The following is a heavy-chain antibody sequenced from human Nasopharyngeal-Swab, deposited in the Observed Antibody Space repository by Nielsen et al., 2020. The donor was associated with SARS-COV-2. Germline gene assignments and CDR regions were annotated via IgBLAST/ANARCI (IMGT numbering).Heavy chain of an antibody. D-gene: IGHD1-26*01. Sequence: ESRKISGAASGFTFNRYWLHWVRQVPGKGRQWVSRINSDGSDTRYAESVKGRFTASRDTANSMLYLQLNSVRVEDTGVYFCAREWERPYYFDYWGQGVQVTVSS. J-gene: IGHJ4*02. CDR1: GFTFNRYW. CDR3: AREWERPYYFDY. CDR2: INSDGSDT. V-gene: IGHV3-74*01.